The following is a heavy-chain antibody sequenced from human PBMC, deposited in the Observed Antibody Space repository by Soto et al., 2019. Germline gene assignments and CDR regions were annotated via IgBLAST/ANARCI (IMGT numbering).Heavy chain of an antibody. J-gene: IGHJ6*03. D-gene: IGHD3-10*01. CDR1: GYTFTGYY. CDR3: ARGPLYYYGSGSYYYYMDV. CDR2: INPNSGGT. Sequence: QVQLVQSGAEVKKPGASVKVSCKASGYTFTGYYMHWVRQAPGQGLEWMGWINPNSGGTNYAQKFQGWVTMTRETSISTAYMELSRLRSDDTAVYYCARGPLYYYGSGSYYYYMDVWGKGTTVTVSS. V-gene: IGHV1-2*04.